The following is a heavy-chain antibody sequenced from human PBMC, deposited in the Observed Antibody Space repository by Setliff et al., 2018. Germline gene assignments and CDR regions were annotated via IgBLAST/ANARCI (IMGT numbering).Heavy chain of an antibody. Sequence: PGGSLRLSCEGFLRTSSLNWIRQAAGRGLEWLAYISPRSSTIYIADSVRGRLTISRDDARNSLYLHMTDLRADDTAVYYCATSYYYDSSGYRFFDHWGQGTLVTVSS. V-gene: IGHV3-48*01. J-gene: IGHJ4*02. CDR3: ATSYYYDSSGYRFFDH. CDR2: ISPRSSTI. D-gene: IGHD3-22*01. CDR1: LRTSS.